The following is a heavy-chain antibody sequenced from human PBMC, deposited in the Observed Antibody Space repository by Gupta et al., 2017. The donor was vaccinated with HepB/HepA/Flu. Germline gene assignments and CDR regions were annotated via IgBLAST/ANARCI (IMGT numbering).Heavy chain of an antibody. V-gene: IGHV1-8*03. CDR3: ARGITVTDYYYYYMDV. Sequence: QVQLVQSGAEVKKPGASVTVSCKASGYTFTSYDINWVRQATGQGREWMGWMNPNSGNTGYAQKFQGRFTITRTTSISTAYMGLSRLRAEDTAVYYCARGITVTDYYYYYMDVWGKGTTVTVSS. CDR1: GYTFTSYD. J-gene: IGHJ6*03. D-gene: IGHD4-11*01. CDR2: MNPNSGNT.